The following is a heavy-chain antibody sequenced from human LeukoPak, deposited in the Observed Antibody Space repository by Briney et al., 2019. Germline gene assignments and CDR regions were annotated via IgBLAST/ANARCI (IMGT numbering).Heavy chain of an antibody. Sequence: GGSLRLSCAASGFTFSEYTMNWVRQAPGEGLEWVSSITSHSSYIYYADSVKGRFTISRDNAKNSLYLQMNSLRAEDTALYYCAKDGGASGYSYAFDYWGQGTLVTVSS. D-gene: IGHD5-18*01. CDR1: GFTFSEYT. CDR3: AKDGGASGYSYAFDY. CDR2: ITSHSSYI. J-gene: IGHJ4*02. V-gene: IGHV3-21*04.